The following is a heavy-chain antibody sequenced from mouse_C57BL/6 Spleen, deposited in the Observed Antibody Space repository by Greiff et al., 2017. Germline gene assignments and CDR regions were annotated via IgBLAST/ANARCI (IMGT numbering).Heavy chain of an antibody. CDR1: GYTFTSYW. CDR3: ASGSAWFAY. Sequence: VQLQQPGAELVKPGASVKLSCKASGYTFTSYWMQWVKQRPGQGLEWIGEIDPSDSYTNYNQKFKGKATLTVDTSSSTADMQLSSLTSEDSAVYYCASGSAWFAYWGQGTLVTVSA. D-gene: IGHD1-1*01. CDR2: IDPSDSYT. J-gene: IGHJ3*01. V-gene: IGHV1-50*01.